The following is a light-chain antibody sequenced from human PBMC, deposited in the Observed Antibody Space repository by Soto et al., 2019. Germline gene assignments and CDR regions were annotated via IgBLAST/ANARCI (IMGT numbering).Light chain of an antibody. Sequence: EIQMTHSPSSLSASDGDRVTISCRASERISDYLAWYQQKPGKAPKLLINTASSLRSGVPSRFSGSGSGTDFTLTIDSLQPEDFATYFCQQTNTAPWTFGQGTKVDIK. CDR3: QQTNTAPWT. J-gene: IGKJ1*01. CDR1: ERISDY. CDR2: TAS. V-gene: IGKV1-39*01.